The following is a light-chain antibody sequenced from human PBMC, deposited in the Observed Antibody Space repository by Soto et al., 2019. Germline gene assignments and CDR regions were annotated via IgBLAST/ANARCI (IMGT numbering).Light chain of an antibody. CDR2: HVS. CDR1: SSDVGGYNY. CDR3: SSYTSSNTYV. J-gene: IGLJ1*01. V-gene: IGLV2-14*03. Sequence: QSVLTPPASVYGSPGQSITISCTGTSSDVGGYNYVSWYQQHPGKAPMLMIYHVSNRPSGVSNRFSGSKSANTASLTISGLQAEDEADYYCSSYTSSNTYVFGTGTKVTVL.